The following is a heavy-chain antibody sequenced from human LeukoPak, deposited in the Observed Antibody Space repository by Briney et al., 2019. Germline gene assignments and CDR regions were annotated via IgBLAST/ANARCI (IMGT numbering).Heavy chain of an antibody. J-gene: IGHJ4*02. V-gene: IGHV4-34*01. CDR1: GGSFSGYY. CDR2: TNHSGST. Sequence: KPSETLSLTCAVYGGSFSGYYWSWIRQPPGKGLEWIGETNHSGSTKYNPSLKSRVTISVDTSKNQFSLKLSSVTAADTAVYYCTYSTVLTRGYYWGQGTLVTVSS. CDR3: TYSTVLTRGYY. D-gene: IGHD4-23*01.